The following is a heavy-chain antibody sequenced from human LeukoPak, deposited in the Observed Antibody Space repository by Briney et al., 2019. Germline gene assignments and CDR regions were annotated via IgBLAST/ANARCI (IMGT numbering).Heavy chain of an antibody. V-gene: IGHV3-7*04. D-gene: IGHD3-22*01. CDR2: IRQDGGET. CDR1: GFTFRNYW. CDR3: ARRMYDSRGFDASDI. J-gene: IGHJ3*02. Sequence: GGSLRLPCAASGFTFRNYWMRWVRQAPGKGLEWVANIRQDGGETYYVDSVKGRFTISRDNAKNSLHLQMSSLRAEDTVMYYCARRMYDSRGFDASDIWGQGTMVTVSS.